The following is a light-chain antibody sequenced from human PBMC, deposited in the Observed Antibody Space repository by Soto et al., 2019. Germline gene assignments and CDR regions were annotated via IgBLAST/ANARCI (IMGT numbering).Light chain of an antibody. CDR2: EGN. Sequence: QPASVSGSPGQSITISCTGTSSDVGSYNLVSWYQQHPGKAPKLMIYEGNKRPSGVSNRFSGSKSGNTASLTISGLQAEDEADYYCCSYAGSSTSVVFGGGTKLTVL. CDR1: SSDVGSYNL. CDR3: CSYAGSSTSVV. J-gene: IGLJ2*01. V-gene: IGLV2-23*01.